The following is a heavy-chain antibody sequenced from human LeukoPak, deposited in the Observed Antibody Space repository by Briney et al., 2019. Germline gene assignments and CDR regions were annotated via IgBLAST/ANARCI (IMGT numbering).Heavy chain of an antibody. CDR1: GFTFSSYS. Sequence: PGGPLRLSCAASGFTFSSYSMNWVRQAPGKGLEWVSSITSSSSYIYYADSVKGRFTISRDNAKNSLYLQMNSLRAEDTAVYYCARQDRGYSTSSFGYYYYMDVWGKGTTVTVSS. D-gene: IGHD6-6*01. J-gene: IGHJ6*03. CDR3: ARQDRGYSTSSFGYYYYMDV. V-gene: IGHV3-21*01. CDR2: ITSSSSYI.